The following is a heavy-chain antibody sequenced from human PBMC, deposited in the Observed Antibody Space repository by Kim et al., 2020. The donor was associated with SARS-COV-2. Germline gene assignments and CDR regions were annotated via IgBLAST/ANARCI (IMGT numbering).Heavy chain of an antibody. CDR3: TRDGS. D-gene: IGHD1-26*01. CDR2: KAYGGTT. Sequence: KAYGGTTEYAASVKGRFTISRDDSKSIAYLQMNSRKTEDTAVYYCTRDGSWGQGTLVTVSS. V-gene: IGHV3-49*02. J-gene: IGHJ4*02.